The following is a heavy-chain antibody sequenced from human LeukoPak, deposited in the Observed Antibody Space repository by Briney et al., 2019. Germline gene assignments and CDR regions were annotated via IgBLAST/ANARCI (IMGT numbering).Heavy chain of an antibody. Sequence: PGGSLRLSCAASGFTFSSYSMNWVRQAPGKGLEWVSYISSSSSTIYYPDSVKGRFTISRDNAKNSLYLRMNSLRAEDTAVYYCARDFTMVRGPSEDVWGQGTTVTVSS. J-gene: IGHJ6*02. CDR2: ISSSSSTI. CDR3: ARDFTMVRGPSEDV. CDR1: GFTFSSYS. V-gene: IGHV3-48*04. D-gene: IGHD3-10*01.